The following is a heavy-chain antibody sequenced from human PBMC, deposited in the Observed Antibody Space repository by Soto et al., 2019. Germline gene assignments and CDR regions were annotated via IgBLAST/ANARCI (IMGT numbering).Heavy chain of an antibody. CDR2: VYSGGKT. Sequence: EVRLVETGGGLIQSGGSLRLSCIASGFSISSNYMAWVRQVPGKGLEWDSIVYSGGKTFYADSVKGRFTISRDNAKNTLYLQMNSQRGEDTAVYFCSKGCSDDTWYLDKWGQGTLVTFSS. CDR3: SKGCSDDTWYLDK. J-gene: IGHJ4*02. CDR1: GFSISSNY. D-gene: IGHD2-15*01. V-gene: IGHV3-53*02.